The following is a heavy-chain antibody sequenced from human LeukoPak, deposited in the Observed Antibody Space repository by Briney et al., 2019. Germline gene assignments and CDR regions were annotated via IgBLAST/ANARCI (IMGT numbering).Heavy chain of an antibody. Sequence: ASVKVSCKASGGTFSSYAISWVRQAPGQGLEWMGGIIPIFGTANYAQKFQGRVTITADESTSTAYMELSSLRSEDTAVYYCARRYYYDSSGYFGTYYYYGMDVWGQGTTVTVSS. CDR1: GGTFSSYA. D-gene: IGHD3-22*01. V-gene: IGHV1-69*13. J-gene: IGHJ6*02. CDR3: ARRYYYDSSGYFGTYYYYGMDV. CDR2: IIPIFGTA.